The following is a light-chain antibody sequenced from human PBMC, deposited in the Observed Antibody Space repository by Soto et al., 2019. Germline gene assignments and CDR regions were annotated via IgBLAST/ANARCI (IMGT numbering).Light chain of an antibody. V-gene: IGKV3-20*01. Sequence: EIVLTQSPGTLSFSPWERATLTCRASQSVFSSYLAWFQQKPGQAPRLLIYGASSRATGIPDRFSGSGSGTDFTLTISRLEPEDFAVYYCQQYGNAPFTFGPGTKVDIK. J-gene: IGKJ3*01. CDR3: QQYGNAPFT. CDR1: QSVFSSY. CDR2: GAS.